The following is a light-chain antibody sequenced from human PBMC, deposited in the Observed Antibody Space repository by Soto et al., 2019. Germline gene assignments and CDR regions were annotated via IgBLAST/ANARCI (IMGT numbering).Light chain of an antibody. CDR3: QKLHNFPLT. Sequence: DIQFTQSPSFLCASVGARLTMPCRASQGISSSLAWYQQKPGEDPKILIYADYTLQSGAPSRFSGSGYGTEFTLTISSLQPDDFASYYCQKLHNFPLTFGQGTRLEIK. V-gene: IGKV1-9*01. CDR1: QGISSS. CDR2: ADY. J-gene: IGKJ5*01.